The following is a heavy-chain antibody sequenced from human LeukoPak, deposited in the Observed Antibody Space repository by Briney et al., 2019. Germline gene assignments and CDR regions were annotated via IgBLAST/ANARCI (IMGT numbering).Heavy chain of an antibody. D-gene: IGHD1-26*01. Sequence: SETLSLTCTVSGGSISSGSYYWSWIRQPAGKGLEWIGRMYTSGSTNYNPSLKSRVTISVDTSKNQFSLKLSSVTAADTAVYYCARAPGGSGSSPDYWGQGTLVTVSS. CDR2: MYTSGST. V-gene: IGHV4-61*02. CDR1: GGSISSGSYY. CDR3: ARAPGGSGSSPDY. J-gene: IGHJ4*02.